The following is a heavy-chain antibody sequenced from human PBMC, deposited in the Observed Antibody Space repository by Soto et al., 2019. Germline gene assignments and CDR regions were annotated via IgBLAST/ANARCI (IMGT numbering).Heavy chain of an antibody. CDR2: IFPYTGDT. V-gene: IGHV1-18*04. Sequence: QVYLVQSGAEVKKPGASVKVSCKASAYDFNTYSINWVRQAPGQGLEWMGSIFPYTGDTHYAQNLQAGFTMTRDTSTNTAYMDLARLQFDDTAVYYCARGGFSSSWRLDYWGQGTLVTVSS. CDR3: ARGGFSSSWRLDY. D-gene: IGHD6-13*01. J-gene: IGHJ4*02. CDR1: AYDFNTYS.